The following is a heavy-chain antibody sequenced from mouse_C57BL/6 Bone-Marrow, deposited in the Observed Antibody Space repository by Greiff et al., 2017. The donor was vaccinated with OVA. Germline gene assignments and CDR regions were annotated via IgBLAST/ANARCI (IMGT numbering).Heavy chain of an antibody. V-gene: IGHV1-81*01. D-gene: IGHD3-2*02. CDR1: GYTFTSYG. J-gene: IGHJ3*01. CDR2: IYPRSGNT. Sequence: VKLMESGAELARPGASVKLSCKASGYTFTSYGISWVKQSTGQGLEWIGEIYPRSGNTYYNEKFKGKATLTADKSSSTAYMELRSLTSEDSAVYFCARSGTAQATAYWGQGTLVTVSA. CDR3: ARSGTAQATAY.